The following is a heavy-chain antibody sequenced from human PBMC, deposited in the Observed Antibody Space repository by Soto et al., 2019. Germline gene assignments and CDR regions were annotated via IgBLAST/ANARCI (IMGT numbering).Heavy chain of an antibody. Sequence: SLRLSCAASGFTFSSYAMHWVRQAPGKGLEWVAVISYDGSNKYYADSVKGRFTISRDNSKNTLYLQMNSLRAEDTAVYYCARGLRWFDYWGQGTLVTVSS. CDR3: ARGLRWFDY. CDR1: GFTFSSYA. V-gene: IGHV3-30-3*01. D-gene: IGHD4-17*01. CDR2: ISYDGSNK. J-gene: IGHJ4*02.